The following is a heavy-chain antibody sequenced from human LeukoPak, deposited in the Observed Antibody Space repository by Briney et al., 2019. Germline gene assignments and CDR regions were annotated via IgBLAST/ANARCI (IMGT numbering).Heavy chain of an antibody. CDR1: GFTFSGYA. J-gene: IGHJ4*02. Sequence: GGSLRLSCAASGFTFSGYAMHWVRQAPGKGLEYVSAISSNGGSTYYANSVKGRFTISRDNSKNTLYLQMGSLRAEDMAVYYCARAESYYDILTGYLDYWGQGTLVTVSS. D-gene: IGHD3-9*01. CDR3: ARAESYYDILTGYLDY. CDR2: ISSNGGST. V-gene: IGHV3-64*01.